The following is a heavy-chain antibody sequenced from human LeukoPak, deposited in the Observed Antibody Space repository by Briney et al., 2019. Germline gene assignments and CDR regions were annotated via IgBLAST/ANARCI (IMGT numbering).Heavy chain of an antibody. V-gene: IGHV6-1*01. Sequence: SQTLSLTCAISGDSVSGNTATWNWIRQSPSRGLEWLGRTYYRSRWHNVYAESVKSRITINPDTSKNQFSLLLNSVTPEDTAVYYCAKSGSYLEYLQHWGQGTPVTVSS. CDR3: AKSGSYLEYLQH. CDR2: TYYRSRWHN. CDR1: GDSVSGNTAT. J-gene: IGHJ1*01. D-gene: IGHD1-26*01.